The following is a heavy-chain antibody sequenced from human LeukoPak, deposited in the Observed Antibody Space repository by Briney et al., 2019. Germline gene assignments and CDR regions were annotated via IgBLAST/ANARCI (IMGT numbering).Heavy chain of an antibody. CDR2: IYSGGYT. Sequence: GGSLRLSCAASGFPFSDFDMTWFRQAPGKGLEWVSIIYSGGYTDYADSVKGRFTISRDNSKSTLDLQMNSLRAEDTAVYYCARRLEYSGSKGVFDYWGQGTLVTVSS. CDR3: ARRLEYSGSKGVFDY. CDR1: GFPFSDFD. J-gene: IGHJ4*02. V-gene: IGHV3-66*01. D-gene: IGHD1-26*01.